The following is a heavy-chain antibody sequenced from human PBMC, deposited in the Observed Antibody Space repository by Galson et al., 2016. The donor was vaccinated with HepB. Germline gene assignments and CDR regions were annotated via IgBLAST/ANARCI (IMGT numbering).Heavy chain of an antibody. V-gene: IGHV4-59*01. CDR1: GGSIGTYY. D-gene: IGHD3-16*01. J-gene: IGHJ3*01. CDR3: SRFGGSRNAFDV. Sequence: ETLSLTCSISGGSIGTYYWSWIRPPPGEGLEWNGYIYFSVTTNYNPSLKSRVTISGDTSKKQFSLKLRSVTAADPALYYCSRFGGSRNAFDVWGQGTMVTVSS. CDR2: IYFSVTT.